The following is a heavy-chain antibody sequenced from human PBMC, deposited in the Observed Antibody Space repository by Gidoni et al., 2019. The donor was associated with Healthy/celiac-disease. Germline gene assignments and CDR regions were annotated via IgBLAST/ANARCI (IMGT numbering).Heavy chain of an antibody. CDR3: ARQYSGYDYYFDY. CDR2: IYPGDSDT. D-gene: IGHD5-12*01. Sequence: GKGLEWMGIIYPGDSDTRYSPSFQGQVTISADKSISTAYLQWSSLKASDTAMYYCARQYSGYDYYFDYWGQGTLVTVSS. J-gene: IGHJ4*02. V-gene: IGHV5-51*01.